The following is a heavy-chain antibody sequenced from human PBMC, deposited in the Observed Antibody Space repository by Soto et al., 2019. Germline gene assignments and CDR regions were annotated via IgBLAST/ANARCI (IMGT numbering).Heavy chain of an antibody. V-gene: IGHV3-23*01. CDR1: GFTFSSYA. CDR2: ISGRGSST. J-gene: IGHJ4*02. Sequence: GGSLRLSCAASGFTFSSYAMSWVRQAPGKGLEWVSAISGRGSSTYYADSVKGRFTISRDNSKNTLYLQMNSLRADDTAVYYCANDPNCSSWYWYCGYCRQGTLVTVAS. CDR3: ANDPNCSSWYWYCGY. D-gene: IGHD6-13*01.